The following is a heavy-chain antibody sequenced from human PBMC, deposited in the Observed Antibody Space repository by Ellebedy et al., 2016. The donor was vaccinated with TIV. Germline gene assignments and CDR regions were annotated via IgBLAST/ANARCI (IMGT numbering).Heavy chain of an antibody. D-gene: IGHD2-8*01. Sequence: GSLRLSCSVSGGSISSTGYYWGWIRQPPGEGLEWIGSIYYSGSTYYNPSLKSRVTISVDTSKDQFSLKLTSLTAADTAVYYCASGHVVLMTYGSWFVPWGQGTLVTVSS. CDR1: GGSISSTGYY. CDR3: ASGHVVLMTYGSWFVP. J-gene: IGHJ5*02. CDR2: IYYSGST. V-gene: IGHV4-39*01.